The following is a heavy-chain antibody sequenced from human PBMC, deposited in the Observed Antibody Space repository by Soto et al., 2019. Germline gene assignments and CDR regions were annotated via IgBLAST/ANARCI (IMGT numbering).Heavy chain of an antibody. CDR3: VRDTSPYSSGWHNRHSDY. CDR1: GFTFSSYA. Sequence: QVQLVESGGGVVQPGRSLRLSCAASGFTFSSYAMHWVRQAPGKGLEWVAVISYDGSNKYYADSVKGRFTISRDNSKTLYLQMNSLRAEDRAVYDCVRDTSPYSSGWHNRHSDYWGQGTLVTVSS. CDR2: ISYDGSNK. D-gene: IGHD6-19*01. V-gene: IGHV3-30-3*01. J-gene: IGHJ4*02.